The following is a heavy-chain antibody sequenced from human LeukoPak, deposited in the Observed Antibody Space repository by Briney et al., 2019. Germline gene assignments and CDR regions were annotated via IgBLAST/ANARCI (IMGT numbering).Heavy chain of an antibody. CDR2: IYTSGST. V-gene: IGHV4-4*08. CDR1: GGSISSYY. Sequence: SETLSLTCTVSGGSISSYYWSWIRQPPGKGLEWIGRIYTSGSTNYNPSLKSRVTISVDTSKNQFSLKLSSVTAADTAVYYCARDGRVAANYYYYYYMDVWGKGTTVTISS. J-gene: IGHJ6*03. D-gene: IGHD2-15*01. CDR3: ARDGRVAANYYYYYYMDV.